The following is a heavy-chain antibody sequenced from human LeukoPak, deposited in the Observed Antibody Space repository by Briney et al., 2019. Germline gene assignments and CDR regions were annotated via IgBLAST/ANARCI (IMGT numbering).Heavy chain of an antibody. CDR3: ARNPLRNYDYYYYMDV. CDR2: IYHSGST. Sequence: SETLSLTCTVSGYSISSGYYWGWIRPPPGKGLEWIGSIYHSGSTYYNPSLKSRVTISVDTSKNQFSLKLNSVTAADTAVYYCARNPLRNYDYYYYMDVWGKGTTVTVSS. V-gene: IGHV4-38-2*02. J-gene: IGHJ6*03. D-gene: IGHD1-14*01. CDR1: GYSISSGYY.